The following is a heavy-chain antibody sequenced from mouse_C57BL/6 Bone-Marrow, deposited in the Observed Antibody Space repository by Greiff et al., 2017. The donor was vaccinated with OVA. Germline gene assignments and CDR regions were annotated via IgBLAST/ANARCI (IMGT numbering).Heavy chain of an antibody. J-gene: IGHJ3*01. V-gene: IGHV5-4*01. CDR1: GFTFSSYA. Sequence: EVQVVESGGGLVKPGGSLKLSCAASGFTFSSYAMSWVRQTPEKRLEWVATISDGGSYTYYPDNVKGRFTISRDNAKNNLYLQMSHLKSEDTAMYYCAREDYGNPRLFAYWGQGTLVTVSA. D-gene: IGHD2-1*01. CDR3: AREDYGNPRLFAY. CDR2: ISDGGSYT.